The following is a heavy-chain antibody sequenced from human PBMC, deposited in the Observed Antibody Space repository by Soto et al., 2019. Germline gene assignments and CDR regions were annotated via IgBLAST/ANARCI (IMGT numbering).Heavy chain of an antibody. CDR2: IDGSSNTI. D-gene: IGHD6-13*01. CDR3: ARKGYSSNRYGDDAFDV. CDR1: GFSFSSYS. Sequence: PGGSLRLSCAASGFSFSSYSFNWVRQTPGKGLEWLSYIDGSSNTIYYGDSVKGRFTISRDNAKNSLYLQMNSLRAEDTAVYYCARKGYSSNRYGDDAFDVWGQGTMVTVSS. J-gene: IGHJ3*01. V-gene: IGHV3-48*01.